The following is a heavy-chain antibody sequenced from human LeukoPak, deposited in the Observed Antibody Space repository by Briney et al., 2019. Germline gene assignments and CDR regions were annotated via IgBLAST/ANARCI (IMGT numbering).Heavy chain of an antibody. CDR1: GYTVSSYY. V-gene: IGHV3-66*01. D-gene: IGHD6-19*01. J-gene: IGHJ4*02. CDR3: ARGSGWDFDY. Sequence: GGSVSLSCAASGYTVSSYYTYWVRQAPGKGLVGVSFIYSGGSTYYADSVKGRFTISRDNSKNTLYLQMNSLRAEDTAVYYCARGSGWDFDYWGQGTLVTVSS. CDR2: IYSGGST.